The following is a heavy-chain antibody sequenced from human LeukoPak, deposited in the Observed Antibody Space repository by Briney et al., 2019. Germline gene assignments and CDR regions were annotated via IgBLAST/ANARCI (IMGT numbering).Heavy chain of an antibody. J-gene: IGHJ4*02. CDR2: ISSSSSYI. Sequence: PGGSLRLSCAASGFTFSSYSMNWVRQAPGKGLEWVSSISSSSSYIYYADSVKGRFTISRDNAKNSLYLQMSSLRAEDTAVYYCARGLGYCTNGVCPYFDYWGQGTLVTVSS. D-gene: IGHD2-8*01. CDR1: GFTFSSYS. V-gene: IGHV3-21*01. CDR3: ARGLGYCTNGVCPYFDY.